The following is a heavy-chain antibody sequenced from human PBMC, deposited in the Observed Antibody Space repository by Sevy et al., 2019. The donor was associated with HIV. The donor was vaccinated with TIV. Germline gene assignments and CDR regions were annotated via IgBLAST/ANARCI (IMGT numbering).Heavy chain of an antibody. CDR3: ARDRSGSTH. D-gene: IGHD1-26*01. CDR1: GFTFSNYW. CDR2: IKQDGSEK. J-gene: IGHJ1*01. V-gene: IGHV3-7*03. Sequence: GGSLRLSCAASGFTFSNYWMAWVRQAPGKGLEWVANIKQDGSEKYYVDSVKGRFTISRDNARNSQYLQMNSLRVEDTAVYYCARDRSGSTHWGQGTLVPVSS.